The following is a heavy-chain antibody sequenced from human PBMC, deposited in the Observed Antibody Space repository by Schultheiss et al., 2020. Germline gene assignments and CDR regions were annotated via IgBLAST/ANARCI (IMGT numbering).Heavy chain of an antibody. CDR3: AKEESDGYSGLDY. Sequence: GGSLRLSCAASGFTFSAYTMHWVRQAPGKGLEWVAVISYDGNTFYAGSVKGRFTVSRDSSENTLYLQMNSLRAEDTAVYYCAKEESDGYSGLDYWGQGTLVTVSS. J-gene: IGHJ4*02. D-gene: IGHD5-24*01. CDR2: ISYDGNT. V-gene: IGHV3-30-3*01. CDR1: GFTFSAYT.